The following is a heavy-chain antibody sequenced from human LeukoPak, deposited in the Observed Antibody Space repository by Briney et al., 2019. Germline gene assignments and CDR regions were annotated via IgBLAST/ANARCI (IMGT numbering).Heavy chain of an antibody. J-gene: IGHJ4*02. CDR1: GFTFSSYS. Sequence: GGSLRLSCAASGFTFSSYSMNWVRPAPGKGLEWVSSISSSSSYIYYADSVKGRFTISRDNAKNSLYLQMNSLRAEDTAVYYCARAHRIGYGGSVFDYWGQGTLVTVSS. D-gene: IGHD4-23*01. V-gene: IGHV3-21*01. CDR3: ARAHRIGYGGSVFDY. CDR2: ISSSSSYI.